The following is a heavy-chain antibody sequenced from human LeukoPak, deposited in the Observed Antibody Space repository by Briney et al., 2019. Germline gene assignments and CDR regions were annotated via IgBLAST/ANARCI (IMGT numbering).Heavy chain of an antibody. CDR1: GDSVSSNIAS. V-gene: IGHV6-1*01. Sequence: SQTLSLTCVISGDSVSSNIASWNWIRQSPSRGLEWLGRTYYRSKWYNDYAVSVKSRITINPDTSKNQFSLQLNSVTPEDTAVYYCTRVSSGYYDFDYWGQGTLVTVSS. D-gene: IGHD3-22*01. CDR3: TRVSSGYYDFDY. J-gene: IGHJ4*02. CDR2: TYYRSKWYN.